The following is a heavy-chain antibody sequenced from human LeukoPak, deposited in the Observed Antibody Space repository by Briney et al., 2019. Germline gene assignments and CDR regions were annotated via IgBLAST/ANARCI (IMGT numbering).Heavy chain of an antibody. Sequence: GGSLRLSCAASGFTFSSYGMHWIRQAPGKGLEWVAVISYDGSNKYYADSVKGRFTISRDNSKNTLYLQMNSLRAEDTAVYYCAKSNLRWNYAYYYYYMDVWGKGTTVTVSS. CDR2: ISYDGSNK. CDR3: AKSNLRWNYAYYYYYMDV. V-gene: IGHV3-30*18. CDR1: GFTFSSYG. J-gene: IGHJ6*03. D-gene: IGHD1-7*01.